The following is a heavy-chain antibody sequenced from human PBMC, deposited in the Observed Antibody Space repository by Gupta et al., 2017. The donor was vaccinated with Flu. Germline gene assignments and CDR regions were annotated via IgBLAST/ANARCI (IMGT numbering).Heavy chain of an antibody. CDR2: ISGDGGST. D-gene: IGHD3-22*01. J-gene: IGHJ6*02. Sequence: EVQLLESGGGLVQPGGSLRLSCAASEFPFGFYAMSWVRQAPGKGLERVSAISGDGGSTYYADSVKDRFTISRDNSKNTLYLQMNSLRAEDTAVYYCATRHRSFYDSSGYYFLFYYGVDVWGQGTTVTVSS. V-gene: IGHV3-23*01. CDR1: EFPFGFYA. CDR3: ATRHRSFYDSSGYYFLFYYGVDV.